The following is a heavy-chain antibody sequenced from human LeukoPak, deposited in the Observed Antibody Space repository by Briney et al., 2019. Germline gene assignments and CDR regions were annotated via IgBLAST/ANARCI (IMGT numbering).Heavy chain of an antibody. D-gene: IGHD5-18*01. J-gene: IGHJ4*02. CDR3: ARDSGYGYSYGYVIY. CDR2: ISAYNGNT. Sequence: ASVKVSCKASGGTFSSYAISWVRQAPGQGLEWMGWISAYNGNTNYAQELQGRVTMTTDTSTSTAYMELRSLRSDDTAVYYCARDSGYGYSYGYVIYWGQGTLVTVSS. CDR1: GGTFSSYA. V-gene: IGHV1-18*01.